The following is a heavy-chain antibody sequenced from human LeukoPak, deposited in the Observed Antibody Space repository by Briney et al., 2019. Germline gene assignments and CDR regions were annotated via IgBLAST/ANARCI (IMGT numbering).Heavy chain of an antibody. CDR1: GFTFSDYA. D-gene: IGHD1-7*01. Sequence: PGRSLRLSCAASGFTFSDYAMHWVRQAPGKGLEWVAVISKDGSDKYYPGSARGRFTISRDNSKNTIYLQMDSLRAEDTAIYYCARDYWWNYDYWGQGTLVTVSS. CDR3: ARDYWWNYDY. CDR2: ISKDGSDK. V-gene: IGHV3-30-3*01. J-gene: IGHJ4*02.